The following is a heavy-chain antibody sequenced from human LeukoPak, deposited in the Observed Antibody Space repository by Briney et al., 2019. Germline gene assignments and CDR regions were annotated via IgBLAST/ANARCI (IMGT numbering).Heavy chain of an antibody. CDR3: ARDRLHYHGHNYYYYGMDV. J-gene: IGHJ6*02. CDR2: IYHDGNT. V-gene: IGHV4-4*02. D-gene: IGHD2-21*02. Sequence: SETLSLTCAVSGGSISSSPWCSWVRQPPGKGLEWIGTIYHDGNTDYNPSLKSRVTISVDKSKNQLSLKLSSVTAADTAVYYRARDRLHYHGHNYYYYGMDVWGQGTTVTVSS. CDR1: GGSISSSPW.